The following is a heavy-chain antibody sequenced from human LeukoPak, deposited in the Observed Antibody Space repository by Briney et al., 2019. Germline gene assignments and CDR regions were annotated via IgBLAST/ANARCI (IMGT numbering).Heavy chain of an antibody. V-gene: IGHV1-24*01. D-gene: IGHD2/OR15-2a*01. J-gene: IGHJ3*01. Sequence: ASVKVSCKVSGYTLSELSIHWVRQAPGKGLEWMGGFDPEDGETIYAQKFQGRVTMTEDTSTDTAYMELSSLRSDDTAVYYCANWGGGLPTFFDFWGQGTMVTVSS. CDR2: FDPEDGET. CDR1: GYTLSELS. CDR3: ANWGGGLPTFFDF.